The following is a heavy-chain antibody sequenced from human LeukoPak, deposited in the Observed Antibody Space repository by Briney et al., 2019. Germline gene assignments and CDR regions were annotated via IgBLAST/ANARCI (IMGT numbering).Heavy chain of an antibody. CDR3: ARGAITMVRGVIPGDY. CDR1: GYTFTSYY. D-gene: IGHD3-10*01. CDR2: INPGGGST. V-gene: IGHV1-46*01. J-gene: IGHJ4*02. Sequence: ASVKVSCKASGYTFTSYYMHWVRQAPGQGLEWMGIINPGGGSTSYAQKFQGRVTMTRDTSTSTVYMELSSLRSEDTAVYYCARGAITMVRGVIPGDYWGQGTLVTVSS.